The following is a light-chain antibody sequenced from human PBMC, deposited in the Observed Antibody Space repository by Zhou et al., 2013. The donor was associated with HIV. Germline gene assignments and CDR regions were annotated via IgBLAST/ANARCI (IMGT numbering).Light chain of an antibody. CDR1: QTIGSY. V-gene: IGKV1-39*01. CDR2: ATS. Sequence: DIQLTQSPSSLSGSVGDTVTIACWASQTIGSYLNWYQHIPGKAPRLLIYATSTLYSEVPPRFSGSVSGTYFTLTISNLQPEDSATYYCQHSHVRPISFGGGTRLEIK. CDR3: QHSHVRPIS. J-gene: IGKJ4*01.